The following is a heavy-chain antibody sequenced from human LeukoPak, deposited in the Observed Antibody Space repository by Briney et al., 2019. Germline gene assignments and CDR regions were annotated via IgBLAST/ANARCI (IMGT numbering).Heavy chain of an antibody. CDR3: ASGRGTIFGVESFDY. J-gene: IGHJ4*02. Sequence: SVKVSCKASGGTFISYAISWVRQAPGQGREWMGGIIPIFGTANYAQKFQGRVTITTDESTSTAYMELSSLRSEDTAVYYCASGRGTIFGVESFDYWGQGTLVTVSS. V-gene: IGHV1-69*05. D-gene: IGHD3-3*01. CDR1: GGTFISYA. CDR2: IIPIFGTA.